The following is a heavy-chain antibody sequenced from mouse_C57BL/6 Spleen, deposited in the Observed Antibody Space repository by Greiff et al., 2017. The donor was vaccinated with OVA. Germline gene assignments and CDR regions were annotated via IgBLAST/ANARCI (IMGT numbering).Heavy chain of an antibody. V-gene: IGHV1-15*01. J-gene: IGHJ3*01. CDR2: IDPETGGT. CDR3: TRRDYYGSSYGFAY. Sequence: QVQLKQSGAELVRPGASVTLSCKASGYTFTDYEMHWVKQTPVHGLEWIGAIDPETGGTAYNQKFKGKAILTADKSSSTAYMELRSLTSEDSAVYYCTRRDYYGSSYGFAYWGQGTLVTVSA. D-gene: IGHD1-1*01. CDR1: GYTFTDYE.